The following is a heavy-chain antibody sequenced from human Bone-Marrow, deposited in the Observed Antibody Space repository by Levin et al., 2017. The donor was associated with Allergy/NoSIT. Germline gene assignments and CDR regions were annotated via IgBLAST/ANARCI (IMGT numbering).Heavy chain of an antibody. D-gene: IGHD3-22*01. J-gene: IGHJ4*02. Sequence: LSLTCTVSGGSISRGHYYWSWIRQPPGKGLEWIGYIYYSGSTYYNPSLESRVTISVDTSKNQFSLKLSSVTAADTAVYYCAGYYDSSGSFDYWGQGTLVTVSS. CDR3: AGYYDSSGSFDY. CDR2: IYYSGST. CDR1: GGSISRGHYY. V-gene: IGHV4-30-4*01.